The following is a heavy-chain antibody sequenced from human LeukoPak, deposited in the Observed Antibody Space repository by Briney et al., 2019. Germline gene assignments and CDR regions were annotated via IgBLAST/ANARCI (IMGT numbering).Heavy chain of an antibody. V-gene: IGHV4-38-2*02. J-gene: IGHJ6*04. CDR2: IFHSGST. CDR1: GYSISSGYS. D-gene: IGHD3-10*01. CDR3: ARDGITMVRGVTSYGMDV. Sequence: SETLSLTCAVSGYSISSGYSWGWIRQPPGKGREWFGSIFHSGSTYYNPSLKSRVTISVDTSKNQFSLKQSSVTAADTAVYYCARDGITMVRGVTSYGMDVWGKGTTVTVSS.